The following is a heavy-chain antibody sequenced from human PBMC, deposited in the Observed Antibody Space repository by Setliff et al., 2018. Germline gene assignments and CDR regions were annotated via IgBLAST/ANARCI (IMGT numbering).Heavy chain of an antibody. J-gene: IGHJ4*02. V-gene: IGHV4-39*07. CDR2: IDYSGST. D-gene: IGHD2-2*01. CDR3: ARAKGYCSSTSCRIYYFDY. CDR1: GGSISSSSYY. Sequence: PSETLSLTCTVSGGSISSSSYYWGWIRQPPGKGLEWIGSIDYSGSTYYNPSLKSRVTISVDTSKNQFSLKLSSVTAADTAVYYCARAKGYCSSTSCRIYYFDYWGQGTLVTVSS.